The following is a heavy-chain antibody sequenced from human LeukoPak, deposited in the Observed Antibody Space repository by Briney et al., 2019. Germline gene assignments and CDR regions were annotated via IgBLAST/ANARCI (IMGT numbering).Heavy chain of an antibody. Sequence: GGSLRLSCAASGFTFSSYSMNWVRQAPGKGLEWVSFISSSSTYIYYADSLKGRFTISRDNAKNSLYLQMNSLRAEDTAVYYCARDGVAELMSALDYWGQGILVTVSA. CDR1: GFTFSSYS. D-gene: IGHD1-26*01. J-gene: IGHJ4*02. V-gene: IGHV3-21*06. CDR2: ISSSSTYI. CDR3: ARDGVAELMSALDY.